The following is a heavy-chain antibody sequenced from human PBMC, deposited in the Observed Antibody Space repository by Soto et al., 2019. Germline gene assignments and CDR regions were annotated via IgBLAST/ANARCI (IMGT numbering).Heavy chain of an antibody. D-gene: IGHD4-4*01. CDR1: GGSISNPDHY. J-gene: IGHJ4*02. CDR2: IFYNGDT. Sequence: SETLSLTCTVSGGSISNPDHYWSWIRQPPGKGLEWIGSIFYNGDTSYKPSLESRLSISVDTSKNQFSLSLSSLTASDTAVYFCAREGRLQSLDYWGQGTLVTVSS. V-gene: IGHV4-30-4*01. CDR3: AREGRLQSLDY.